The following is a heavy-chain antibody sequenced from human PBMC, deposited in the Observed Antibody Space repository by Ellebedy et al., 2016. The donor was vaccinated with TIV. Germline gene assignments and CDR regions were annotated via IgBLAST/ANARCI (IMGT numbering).Heavy chain of an antibody. V-gene: IGHV4-31*03. CDR1: GGSISSGGYY. J-gene: IGHJ4*02. D-gene: IGHD5-24*01. CDR2: IYYSGST. CDR3: ARASGRDGYPDY. Sequence: SETLSLXXTVSGGSISSGGYYWSWIRQHPGKGLEWIGYIYYSGSTYYNPSLKSRVTISVDTSKNQFSLKLSSVTAADTAVYYCARASGRDGYPDYWGQGTLVTVSS.